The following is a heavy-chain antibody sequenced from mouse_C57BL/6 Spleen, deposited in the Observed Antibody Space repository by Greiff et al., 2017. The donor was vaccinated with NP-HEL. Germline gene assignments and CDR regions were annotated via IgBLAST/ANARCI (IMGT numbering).Heavy chain of an antibody. CDR1: GFSLTSYG. J-gene: IGHJ2*01. Sequence: VQLQQSGPGLVQPSQSLSITCTVSGFSLTSYGVHWVRQSPGKGLEWLGVIWSGGSTDSNAAFISRLSISKDNSKSQVFFKMNSLQADDTAIYYCARASNYFDYWGQGTTLTVSS. CDR3: ARASNYFDY. D-gene: IGHD6-1*01. CDR2: IWSGGST. V-gene: IGHV2-2*01.